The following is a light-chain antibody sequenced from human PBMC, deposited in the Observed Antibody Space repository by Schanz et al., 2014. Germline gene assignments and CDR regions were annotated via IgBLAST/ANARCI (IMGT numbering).Light chain of an antibody. CDR3: SSYASSRTVI. J-gene: IGLJ2*01. CDR2: EGS. Sequence: QSALTQPASVSGSPGQSITISCTGTSSDVGSYNLVSWYQQHPGKAPKLMIYEGSKRPSGVSNRFSGSKSGNTASLTISGLQAEDEADYYCSSYASSRTVIFGGGTKLTVL. CDR1: SSDVGSYNL. V-gene: IGLV2-14*02.